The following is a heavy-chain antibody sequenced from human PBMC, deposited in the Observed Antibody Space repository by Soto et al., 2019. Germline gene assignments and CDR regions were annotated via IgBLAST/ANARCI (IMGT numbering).Heavy chain of an antibody. D-gene: IGHD6-19*01. CDR2: IIPIFGTA. CDR3: ARTRYSSGWYVGAGFDY. Sequence: SVKVSCKASGGTFSSYAISWVRQAPGQGLEWMGGIIPIFGTANYAQKFQGRVTITADKSTSTAYMELSSLRSEDTAVYYCARTRYSSGWYVGAGFDYWGQGTLVTVSS. V-gene: IGHV1-69*06. CDR1: GGTFSSYA. J-gene: IGHJ4*02.